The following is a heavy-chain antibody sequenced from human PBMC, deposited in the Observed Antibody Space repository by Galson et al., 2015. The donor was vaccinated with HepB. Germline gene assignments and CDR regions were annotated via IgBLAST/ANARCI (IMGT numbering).Heavy chain of an antibody. J-gene: IGHJ4*02. Sequence: QSGAEVKEPGESLMISCKGSGYTFSSYWIGWVREMPGKGLEWMGIVYPGDSETKYSPSYEGHVLISVDKSTNTAYLHWGSLSASDTAIYFCARRSTATRTAGRYGFDFWGQGTQVTVSS. CDR1: GYTFSSYW. CDR2: VYPGDSET. D-gene: IGHD3-16*01. V-gene: IGHV5-51*03. CDR3: ARRSTATRTAGRYGFDF.